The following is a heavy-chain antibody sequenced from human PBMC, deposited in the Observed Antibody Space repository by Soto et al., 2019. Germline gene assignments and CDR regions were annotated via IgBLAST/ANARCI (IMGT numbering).Heavy chain of an antibody. CDR2: ISGSGGST. Sequence: GGSLRLSCAASGFTFSSYAMSWVRQAPGKGLEWVSAISGSGGSTYYADSVKGRFTISRDNSKNTLYLQMNSLRAEDTAVYYCAKDAATPTAMVVGYFDYWGQGTLVTVSS. CDR1: GFTFSSYA. CDR3: AKDAATPTAMVVGYFDY. V-gene: IGHV3-23*01. D-gene: IGHD5-18*01. J-gene: IGHJ4*02.